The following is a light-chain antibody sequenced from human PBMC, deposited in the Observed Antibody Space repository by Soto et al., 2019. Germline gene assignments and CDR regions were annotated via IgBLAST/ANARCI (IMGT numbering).Light chain of an antibody. CDR2: DAS. V-gene: IGKV3-11*01. J-gene: IGKJ5*01. CDR1: QSVSSD. Sequence: EIVFTQSPCTLSLSPAERPTLSCRASQSVSSDLAWYQQKPGQAPRLLIYDASNRATGIPARFSGSGSGTDFTLTISSLEPEDFAVYYCQQRSNWPPITFGQGTRLEN. CDR3: QQRSNWPPIT.